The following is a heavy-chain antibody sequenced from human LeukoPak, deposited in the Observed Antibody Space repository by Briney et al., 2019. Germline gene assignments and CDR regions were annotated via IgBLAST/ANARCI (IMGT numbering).Heavy chain of an antibody. CDR2: ISYDGSNK. Sequence: PGRSLRLSCAASGFTFSSYGMHWVRQAPGKGLEWVAVISYDGSNKYYADSVKGRFTISRDNSKNTLYLQMNSLRAEDTAVYYCAKDRIQLWLRGTFDYWGQGTLVTVSS. CDR1: GFTFSSYG. V-gene: IGHV3-30*18. CDR3: AKDRIQLWLRGTFDY. D-gene: IGHD5-18*01. J-gene: IGHJ4*02.